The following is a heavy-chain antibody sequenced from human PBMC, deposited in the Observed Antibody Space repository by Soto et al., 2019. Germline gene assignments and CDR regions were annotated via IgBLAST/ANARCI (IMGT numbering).Heavy chain of an antibody. J-gene: IGHJ4*02. CDR3: ASHRTYGPLDY. Sequence: SETLSLTCTVSGDSGGFISSSSYHWGWIRQPPGKGLEWIGNIYYSGSTYYNPSLKSRGNISGDTSKNQYSLRLTSVTAADTAVDYCASHRTYGPLDYWGQGTLVTFSS. CDR2: IYYSGST. D-gene: IGHD4-17*01. CDR1: GDSGGFISSSSYH. V-gene: IGHV4-39*01.